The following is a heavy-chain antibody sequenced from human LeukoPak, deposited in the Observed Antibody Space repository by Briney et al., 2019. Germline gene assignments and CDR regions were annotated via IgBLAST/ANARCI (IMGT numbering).Heavy chain of an antibody. D-gene: IGHD3-10*01. J-gene: IGHJ6*03. CDR1: GFTFSSYS. V-gene: IGHV3-48*01. Sequence: GGSLRLSCAASGFTFSSYSMNWVRQAPGKGLEWVSYISSSSSTIYYADSVKSRFTISRDNAKNSLYLQMNSLRAEDTAVYYCARDIMVRGVSPYYMDVWGKGTTVTVSS. CDR2: ISSSSSTI. CDR3: ARDIMVRGVSPYYMDV.